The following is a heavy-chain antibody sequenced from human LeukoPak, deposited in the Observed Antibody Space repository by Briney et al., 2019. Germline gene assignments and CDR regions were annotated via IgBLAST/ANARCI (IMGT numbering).Heavy chain of an antibody. V-gene: IGHV3-48*03. Sequence: GGSLRLSCAASGFTFSSYEMNWVRQAPGKGLEWVSYISSSDNTIHYAGSVKGRFTIARDNAKNSLYLQMNSLRADDTAVYYWARAGFALDYWGQGTLITVSP. D-gene: IGHD2-15*01. CDR2: ISSSDNTI. CDR1: GFTFSSYE. J-gene: IGHJ4*02. CDR3: ARAGFALDY.